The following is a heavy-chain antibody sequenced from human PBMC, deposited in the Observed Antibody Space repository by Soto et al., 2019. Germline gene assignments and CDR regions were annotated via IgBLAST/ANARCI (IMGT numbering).Heavy chain of an antibody. CDR1: GFTFSTYW. Sequence: EVHLAESGGGLVQPGGSLRVSCAASGFTFSTYWMSWVHQAPGKGLEWVANIKADGSETYYVDSVKGRFTISRDNARNSLHLQMNSLRSEDTAIYYCARESGIDPIFDIWGQGTRVTVSS. J-gene: IGHJ3*02. CDR2: IKADGSET. D-gene: IGHD3-3*02. V-gene: IGHV3-7*01. CDR3: ARESGIDPIFDI.